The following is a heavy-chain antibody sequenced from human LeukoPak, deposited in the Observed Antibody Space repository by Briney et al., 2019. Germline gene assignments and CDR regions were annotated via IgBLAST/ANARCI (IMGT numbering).Heavy chain of an antibody. CDR1: GGSISSYY. V-gene: IGHV4-59*01. Sequence: SETLSLTCTVSGGSISSYYWSWIRRPPGKGLEWIGYIYYSGSTNYNPSLKSRVTISVDTSKNQFSLKLSSVTAADTAVYYCASTYGSGSYGVDYWGQGTLVTVSS. D-gene: IGHD3-10*01. J-gene: IGHJ4*02. CDR3: ASTYGSGSYGVDY. CDR2: IYYSGST.